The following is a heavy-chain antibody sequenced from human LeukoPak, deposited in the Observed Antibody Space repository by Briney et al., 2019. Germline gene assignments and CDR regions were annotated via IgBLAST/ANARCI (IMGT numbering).Heavy chain of an antibody. V-gene: IGHV4-59*01. D-gene: IGHD3-16*01. CDR3: AREPIGGFDI. CDR2: IYYSGST. J-gene: IGHJ3*02. Sequence: SETLSLTCTVSGGSINSYDWGWIREPPGKGLEWIGYIYYSGSTNSNPSLKTRATISVNTSKNPFSPKLSSVTAADTAVYYCAREPIGGFDIWGQGTTVTVSS. CDR1: GGSINSYD.